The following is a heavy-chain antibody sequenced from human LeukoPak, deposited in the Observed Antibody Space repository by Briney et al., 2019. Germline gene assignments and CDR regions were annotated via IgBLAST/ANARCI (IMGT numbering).Heavy chain of an antibody. Sequence: GGSLRLSCAASGFTFSSHAMGWVRQAPGKGLEWVSAITASGGNTYYADSVKGRFTISRDNSKNTLYLQVNSLRAEDTAVYYCAKGNGYSYGRYYFDYWGQGTLVTVSS. J-gene: IGHJ4*02. CDR3: AKGNGYSYGRYYFDY. CDR1: GFTFSSHA. V-gene: IGHV3-23*01. CDR2: ITASGGNT. D-gene: IGHD5-18*01.